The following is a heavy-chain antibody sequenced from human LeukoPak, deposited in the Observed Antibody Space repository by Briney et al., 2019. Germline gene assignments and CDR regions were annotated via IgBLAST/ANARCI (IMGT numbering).Heavy chain of an antibody. CDR1: GFTFSSYG. CDR3: AKDRPYSGSYTFDY. Sequence: PGGSLRLSCAASGFTFSSYGMHWVRQAPGKGLEWVAVISYDGSNKYYADSVKGRFSISRDNSKNTLYLQMNSLRAEDTAVYYCAKDRPYSGSYTFDYWGQGTLVTVSS. D-gene: IGHD1-26*01. V-gene: IGHV3-30*18. CDR2: ISYDGSNK. J-gene: IGHJ4*02.